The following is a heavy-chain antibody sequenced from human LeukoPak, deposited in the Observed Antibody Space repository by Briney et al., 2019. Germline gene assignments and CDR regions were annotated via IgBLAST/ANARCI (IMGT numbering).Heavy chain of an antibody. CDR2: INRSGST. CDR1: GGSFSGYY. Sequence: SETLSLTCAVYGGSFSGYYWSWIRQPPGKGLEWIGEINRSGSTNYNPSLKSRVTISVDTSKNQFSLKLSSVTAADTAVYYCARRSPNYYFDYWGQGTPVTVSS. J-gene: IGHJ4*02. CDR3: ARRSPNYYFDY. V-gene: IGHV4-34*01.